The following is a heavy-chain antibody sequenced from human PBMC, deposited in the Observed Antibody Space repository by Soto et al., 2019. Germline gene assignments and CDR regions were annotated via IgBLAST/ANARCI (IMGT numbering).Heavy chain of an antibody. J-gene: IGHJ6*02. D-gene: IGHD3-16*01. CDR3: AKITGIYYYYGMDV. Sequence: EVQLLEAGGGLVQPGGSLRLSCAASGFTFSSYAMSWVRQAPGKGLEWVSAISGSGGSTYYADSVKGRFTISRDNSKNTLYLQMNSLRAEDTAVYYCAKITGIYYYYGMDVWGQGTTVTVSS. CDR1: GFTFSSYA. CDR2: ISGSGGST. V-gene: IGHV3-23*01.